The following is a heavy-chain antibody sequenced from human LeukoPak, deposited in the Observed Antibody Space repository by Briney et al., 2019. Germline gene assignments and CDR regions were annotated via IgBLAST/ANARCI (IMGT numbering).Heavy chain of an antibody. V-gene: IGHV3-7*03. J-gene: IGHJ3*02. CDR1: GFTFSSYW. CDR2: IKQDGSEK. D-gene: IGHD3-3*01. Sequence: GGSLRLSCAASGFTFSSYWMSWVRQAPGKGLEWVANIKQDGSEKYYVDSVKGRFTISRDNAKNSLYLQMNSLRAEDTAVYYCAKDSPYYDFWSGYDAFDIWGQGTMVTVSS. CDR3: AKDSPYYDFWSGYDAFDI.